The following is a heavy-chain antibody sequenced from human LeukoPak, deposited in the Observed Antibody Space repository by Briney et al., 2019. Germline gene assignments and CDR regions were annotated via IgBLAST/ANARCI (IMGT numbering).Heavy chain of an antibody. CDR1: GGSFSGYY. D-gene: IGHD2-2*01. V-gene: IGHV4-34*01. Sequence: SETLSLTCAVYGGSFSGYYWSWIRQPPGKGLEWIGEINHSGSTNYNPSLKSRVTISVDTSKNQFSLKLSSVTAADTAVYYCARARFIVVVLAAIDIDAFDIWGQGTMVTVSS. CDR3: ARARFIVVVLAAIDIDAFDI. J-gene: IGHJ3*02. CDR2: INHSGST.